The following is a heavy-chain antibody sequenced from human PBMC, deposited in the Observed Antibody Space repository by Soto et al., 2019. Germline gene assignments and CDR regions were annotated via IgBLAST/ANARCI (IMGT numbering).Heavy chain of an antibody. CDR2: TYYRSKWYN. J-gene: IGHJ5*02. Sequence: QSLSLTCAISGDSVSSNSSAWSWIRQSPSRGLDWLGRTYYRSKWYNDYAVSVKSRITINPDTSKNQFSLQLNSVTPEDTAVYYCARGVQLWLRFAPWGQRTLVTVSS. CDR1: GDSVSSNSSA. D-gene: IGHD5-18*01. CDR3: ARGVQLWLRFAP. V-gene: IGHV6-1*01.